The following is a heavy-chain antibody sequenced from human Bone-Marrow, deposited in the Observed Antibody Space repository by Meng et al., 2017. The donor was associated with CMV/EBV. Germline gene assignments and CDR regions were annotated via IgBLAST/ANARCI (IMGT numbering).Heavy chain of an antibody. V-gene: IGHV3-7*01. CDR1: GFTFSSYW. CDR3: ARPPLNWNGWFDP. CDR2: IKQDGSEK. Sequence: GGSLRLSCAASGFTFSSYWMSWVRQAPGKGLEWVANIKQDGSEKYYVDSVKGRFTISRDNAKNSLYLQMNSLRAEDTAVYYCARPPLNWNGWFDPWGQGTLVTVSS. J-gene: IGHJ5*02. D-gene: IGHD1-1*01.